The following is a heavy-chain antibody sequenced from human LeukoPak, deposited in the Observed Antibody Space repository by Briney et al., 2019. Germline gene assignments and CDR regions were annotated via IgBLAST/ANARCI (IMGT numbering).Heavy chain of an antibody. Sequence: SETLSLTCAVYGGSFSGYYWSWTRQPPGKGLEWIGEINHSGSANYNPSLKSRVTISVDTSKNQFSLKLSSVTAADTAVYYCARGRVDTAMVTHFDYWGQGTLVTVSS. CDR3: ARGRVDTAMVTHFDY. J-gene: IGHJ4*02. V-gene: IGHV4-34*01. D-gene: IGHD5-18*01. CDR1: GGSFSGYY. CDR2: INHSGSA.